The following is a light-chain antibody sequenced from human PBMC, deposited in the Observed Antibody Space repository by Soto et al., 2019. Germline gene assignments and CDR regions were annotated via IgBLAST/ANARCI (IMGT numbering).Light chain of an antibody. CDR2: GAS. Sequence: IALTQSPVPLSASPAETIARAFRASQSVDFNVAWYQQKGGQALRLLLSGASSRAAGIPVRFSGSGSGTEFTLTISGLQSEDFAVYYCQQYGTSPRAFGQGTKVEIK. V-gene: IGKV3-15*01. J-gene: IGKJ1*01. CDR3: QQYGTSPRA. CDR1: QSVDFN.